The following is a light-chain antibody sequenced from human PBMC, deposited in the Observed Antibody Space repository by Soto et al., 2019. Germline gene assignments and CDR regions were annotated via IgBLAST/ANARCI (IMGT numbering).Light chain of an antibody. J-gene: IGLJ1*01. Sequence: QSVRTHPPSASGSPGQSVTISCTVTSSDVGGYNYVSWYHHHPGKAPKLMIYEVSNRPAGVSNRFSGSKSGYTASLTISGLQAEDEADYYCNSPRSSGTRVFGTGTKVTVL. CDR1: SSDVGGYNY. V-gene: IGLV2-14*01. CDR3: NSPRSSGTRV. CDR2: EVS.